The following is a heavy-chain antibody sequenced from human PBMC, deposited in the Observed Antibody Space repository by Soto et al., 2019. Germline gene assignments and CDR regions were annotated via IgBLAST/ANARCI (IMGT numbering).Heavy chain of an antibody. J-gene: IGHJ3*02. Sequence: QVQLVQSGAEVKKPGASVKVSCKASGYTFTSYAMHWVRQAPGQRLEWMGWINAGNGNTKYSQKFQGRVTITRDTSARTAYMELSSLRSEDTAVYYCASLVDVVVVPAANDAFDIWGQGTMVTVSS. D-gene: IGHD2-2*03. V-gene: IGHV1-3*01. CDR2: INAGNGNT. CDR1: GYTFTSYA. CDR3: ASLVDVVVVPAANDAFDI.